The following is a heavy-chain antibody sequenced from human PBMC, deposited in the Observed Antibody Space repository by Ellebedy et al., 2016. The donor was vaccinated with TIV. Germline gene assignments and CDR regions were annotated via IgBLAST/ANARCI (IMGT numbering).Heavy chain of an antibody. J-gene: IGHJ4*02. D-gene: IGHD3-22*01. CDR3: AKDRSVSGFAMYYFDS. V-gene: IGHV3-48*04. CDR1: GFTFSDYS. CDR2: ISSSSNTI. Sequence: GGSLRLXXAASGFTFSDYSMNWVRQAPGKGLEWVSYISSSSNTIYYADSVKGRFTISRDNANNSLYLQMNSLSAEDTALYYCAKDRSVSGFAMYYFDSWGQGTLVTVSS.